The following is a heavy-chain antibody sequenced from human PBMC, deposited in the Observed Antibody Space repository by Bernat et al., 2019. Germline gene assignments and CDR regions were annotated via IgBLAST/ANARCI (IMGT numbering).Heavy chain of an antibody. CDR1: GFTFSSYS. CDR3: AREGGATMTTGFGDC. D-gene: IGHD5-12*01. V-gene: IGHV3-21*05. Sequence: EVQLVESGGGLVKPGGSLRLSCAASGFTFSSYSMNWVRQAPGKGLEWVSYISSSSCYMSYADSVKGRFTVSRDNAKNSLYLQMNSLTAEDTAVYYCAREGGATMTTGFGDCWGQGTLVTVSS. CDR2: ISSSSCYM. J-gene: IGHJ4*02.